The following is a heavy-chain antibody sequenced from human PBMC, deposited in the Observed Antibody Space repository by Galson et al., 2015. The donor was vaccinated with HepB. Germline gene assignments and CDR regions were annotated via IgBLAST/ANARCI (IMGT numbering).Heavy chain of an antibody. Sequence: SLRLSCAASGFTFSSYAMSWVRQAPGKGLEWVSAISGSGGSTYYADSVKGRFTISRDNSKNTLYLQMNSLRAEDTAVYYCAKTHRLGYCSGGSCQVFDYWGQGTLVTVSS. CDR1: GFTFSSYA. CDR2: ISGSGGST. V-gene: IGHV3-23*01. J-gene: IGHJ4*02. D-gene: IGHD2-15*01. CDR3: AKTHRLGYCSGGSCQVFDY.